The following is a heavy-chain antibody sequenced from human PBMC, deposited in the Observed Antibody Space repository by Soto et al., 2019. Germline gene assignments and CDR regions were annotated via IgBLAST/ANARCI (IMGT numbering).Heavy chain of an antibody. CDR1: GFTFSSYA. V-gene: IGHV3-30-3*01. D-gene: IGHD1-26*01. Sequence: GGSLRLSCAASGFTFSSYAMHWVRQAPGKGLEWVAVISYDGSNKYYADSVKGRFTISRDNSKNTLYLQMNSLRAEDTAVYYCATIDIVGATTGDYWGQGTLVTVSS. J-gene: IGHJ4*02. CDR2: ISYDGSNK. CDR3: ATIDIVGATTGDY.